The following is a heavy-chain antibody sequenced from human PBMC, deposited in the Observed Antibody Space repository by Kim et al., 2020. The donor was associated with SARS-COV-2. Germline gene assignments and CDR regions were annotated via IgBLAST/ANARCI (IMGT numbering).Heavy chain of an antibody. CDR1: GYTFTNYT. V-gene: IGHV1-3*04. J-gene: IGHJ4*02. D-gene: IGHD4-4*01. CDR3: ARVTVVTSAHLYYFDN. CDR2: INIGSGKT. Sequence: VSVKASCKTSGYTFTNYTMHWVRQAPGQRPEWMGWINIGSGKTKDLQKLQGRVAFTRDTSASTAYMELSSLTNEDSAVYFCARVTVVTSAHLYYFDNWGQGTVVTVSS.